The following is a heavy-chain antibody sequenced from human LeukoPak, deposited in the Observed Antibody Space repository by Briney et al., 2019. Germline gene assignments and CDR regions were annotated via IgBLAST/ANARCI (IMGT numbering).Heavy chain of an antibody. Sequence: GGSLRLSCATSGFTFSTSAMSWVRQDPGKGLAWLSTISGSGGGTYYADSVKGRFTISRDNSKNTLYLQMNSLRAEDTAVFYCAKLFYSSGMYHFDYWGQGTLVTVSS. J-gene: IGHJ4*02. CDR1: GFTFSTSA. CDR3: AKLFYSSGMYHFDY. D-gene: IGHD3-10*01. CDR2: ISGSGGGT. V-gene: IGHV3-23*01.